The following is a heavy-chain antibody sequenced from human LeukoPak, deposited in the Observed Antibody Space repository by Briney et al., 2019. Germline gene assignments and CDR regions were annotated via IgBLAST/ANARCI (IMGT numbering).Heavy chain of an antibody. Sequence: GASVKVSCKASGYTFTGYYMHWVRQAPGQGLEWMGWINPNSGGTNYAQKFQGRVTMTKNTSISTAYMELSSLRSGDTAVYFCARGLITAFYYYSMDIWGKGTTVTISS. CDR1: GYTFTGYY. CDR2: INPNSGGT. J-gene: IGHJ6*03. D-gene: IGHD3-22*01. V-gene: IGHV1-2*02. CDR3: ARGLITAFYYYSMDI.